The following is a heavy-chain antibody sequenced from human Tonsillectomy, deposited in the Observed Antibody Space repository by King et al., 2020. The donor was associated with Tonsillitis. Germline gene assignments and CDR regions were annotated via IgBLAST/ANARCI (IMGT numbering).Heavy chain of an antibody. D-gene: IGHD2-15*01. J-gene: IGHJ4*02. V-gene: IGHV1-69*01. CDR2: IIPIYGTA. Sequence: VQLVQSGAEVKKPGSSVKVSCKASGGTFSSFAITCVRQAPGQGLEWMGGIIPIYGTANYAQRFQGRVTITADESTSTAYMELSSLSSEDTAVYYCARVPDCSGGSCDGGYDYWGQGTLVTVSS. CDR3: ARVPDCSGGSCDGGYDY. CDR1: GGTFSSFA.